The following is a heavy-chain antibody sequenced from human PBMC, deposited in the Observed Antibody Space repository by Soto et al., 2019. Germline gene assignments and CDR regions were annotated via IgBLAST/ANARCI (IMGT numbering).Heavy chain of an antibody. CDR3: TRANWYSEY. D-gene: IGHD7-27*01. V-gene: IGHV4-59*11. CDR1: GGSISNHY. CDR2: IYYNGNT. Sequence: QVKLQESGPGLVKPSETLSLTCTVSGGSISNHYWSWIRQPPGKGLEWIGYIYYNGNTNYNPPLKSRVTMSVDTSKNQISLKLSSVTAADTAVYYCTRANWYSEYWGQGTLVTVSS. J-gene: IGHJ4*02.